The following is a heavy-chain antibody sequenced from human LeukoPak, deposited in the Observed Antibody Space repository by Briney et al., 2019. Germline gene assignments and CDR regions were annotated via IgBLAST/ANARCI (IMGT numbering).Heavy chain of an antibody. V-gene: IGHV4-59*01. CDR3: ARERPYPTDAFDI. Sequence: SETLSLTCTVSGGSISSYYWSWIRQPPGKGLEWIWYIYYSGSTNYNPSLKSRVTISVDTSKNQFSLKLSSVTAADTAVYYCARERPYPTDAFDIWGQGTMVTVSS. J-gene: IGHJ3*02. CDR1: GGSISSYY. CDR2: IYYSGST.